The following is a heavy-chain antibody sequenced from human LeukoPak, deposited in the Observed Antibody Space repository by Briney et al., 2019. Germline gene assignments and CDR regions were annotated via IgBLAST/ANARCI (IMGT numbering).Heavy chain of an antibody. CDR2: ISWNSGSI. D-gene: IGHD2-2*02. CDR3: AKDRGPYCSSTSCYSAFDI. V-gene: IGHV3-9*01. Sequence: PGGSLRLSCAASGFTFTSYGMHWVRQAPGKGLEWVSGISWNSGSIGYADSVKGRFTISRDNAKNSLYLQINSLRAEDTALYYCAKDRGPYCSSTSCYSAFDIWGQGTMVTVSS. J-gene: IGHJ3*02. CDR1: GFTFTSYG.